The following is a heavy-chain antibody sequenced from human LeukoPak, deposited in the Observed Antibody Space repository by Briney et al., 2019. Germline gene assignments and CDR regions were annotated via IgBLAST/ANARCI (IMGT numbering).Heavy chain of an antibody. CDR1: GFTFSRYW. D-gene: IGHD3-22*01. CDR2: IRSDGSST. V-gene: IGHV3-74*01. J-gene: IGHJ4*02. Sequence: GGSPRLSCAASGFTFSRYWMHWVRQAPGKGPVWVSRIRSDGSSTDYADSVKGRFTISRDNAKNTLYLQMNSLRAEDTAVYYCAREQGYYSVPGYWGQGTQVTVSS. CDR3: AREQGYYSVPGY.